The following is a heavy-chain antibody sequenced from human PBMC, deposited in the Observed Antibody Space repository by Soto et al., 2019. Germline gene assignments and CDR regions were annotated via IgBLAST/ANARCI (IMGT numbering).Heavy chain of an antibody. CDR2: IDDSGRT. Sequence: QLLLQEAGPRLVEPSATLSLTCAVSSGTVSVKSHYWAWIRQPPGKGLEWIGAIDDSGRTYYSESLKSRATISVDTARNQFSLKPNSVTAPDTAVYYCATQGRNTRIVVVRHYATDFWGQGTAVTVSS. D-gene: IGHD1-26*01. V-gene: IGHV4-39*01. J-gene: IGHJ6*02. CDR1: SGTVSVKSHY. CDR3: ATQGRNTRIVVVRHYATDF.